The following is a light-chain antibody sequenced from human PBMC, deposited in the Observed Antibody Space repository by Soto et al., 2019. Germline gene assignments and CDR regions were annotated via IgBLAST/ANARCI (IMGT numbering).Light chain of an antibody. CDR3: QQYTNTNHPWM. Sequence: DIRVTQSPPTLSASVGDRVTITCRASQTITTWMAWYQQKPGKAPKLLVYDASTLQSGVATRFSGSGSGTEFTLIISGRQPEDSATYYCQQYTNTNHPWMFGQGTKVEI. CDR2: DAS. V-gene: IGKV1-5*01. J-gene: IGKJ1*01. CDR1: QTITTW.